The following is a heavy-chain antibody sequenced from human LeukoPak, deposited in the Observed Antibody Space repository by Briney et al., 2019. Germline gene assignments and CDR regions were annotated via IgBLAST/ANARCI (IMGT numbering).Heavy chain of an antibody. CDR1: GFTFSNYA. CDR3: AKAGGWFGELLQTSADNWFDP. CDR2: ISGSGGST. D-gene: IGHD3-10*01. J-gene: IGHJ5*02. V-gene: IGHV3-23*01. Sequence: GGSLRLSCAASGFTFSNYAMSWVRQAPGKGLEWVSVISGSGGSTYYADSVKGRLTISRDSPKNTLYLQMNSLRAEDTAVYYCAKAGGWFGELLQTSADNWFDPWGQGTLVTVSS.